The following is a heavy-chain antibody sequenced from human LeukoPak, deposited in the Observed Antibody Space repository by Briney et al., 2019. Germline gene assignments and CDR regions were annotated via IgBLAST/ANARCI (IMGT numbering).Heavy chain of an antibody. D-gene: IGHD4-17*01. Sequence: GGSLRLSCAASGFTFSSYAVSWVRQAPGKGLECVSAISGSGGRTYYAASVKGRFTISRDNSKNTLHLQLNSLRAEDTALYYCAKDLPGDPDDQYYGMDVWGQGTTVTVSS. V-gene: IGHV3-23*01. CDR1: GFTFSSYA. J-gene: IGHJ6*02. CDR3: AKDLPGDPDDQYYGMDV. CDR2: ISGSGGRT.